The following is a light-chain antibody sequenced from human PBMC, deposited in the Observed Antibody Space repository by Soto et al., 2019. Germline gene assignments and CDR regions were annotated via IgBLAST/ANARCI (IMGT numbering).Light chain of an antibody. CDR1: QYINNW. CDR3: LQYDRYPFT. CDR2: RAA. V-gene: IGKV1-5*03. Sequence: DIQMTQSPSTLSASIGDRVTITCRASQYINNWVAWYQQRPGKAPKVLIYRAATLQRGVPSRFSGSGSGTYFTLTISSLQPDDFSTYYCLQYDRYPFTFGPGTTVDVK. J-gene: IGKJ3*01.